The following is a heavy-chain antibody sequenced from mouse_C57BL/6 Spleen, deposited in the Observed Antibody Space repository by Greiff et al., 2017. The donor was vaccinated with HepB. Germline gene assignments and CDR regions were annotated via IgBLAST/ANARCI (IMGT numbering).Heavy chain of an antibody. D-gene: IGHD2-1*01. CDR2: IYPRSGNT. Sequence: VQLQQSGAELARPGASVKLSCKASGYTFTSYGISWVKQRTGQGLEWIGEIYPRSGNTYYNEKFKGKATLTADKSSSTAYMELRSLTSEDAAVYFCARERDGNYVWFAYWGQGTLVTVSA. J-gene: IGHJ3*01. V-gene: IGHV1-81*01. CDR3: ARERDGNYVWFAY. CDR1: GYTFTSYG.